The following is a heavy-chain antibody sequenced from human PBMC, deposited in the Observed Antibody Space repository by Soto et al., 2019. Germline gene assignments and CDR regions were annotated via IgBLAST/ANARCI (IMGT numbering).Heavy chain of an antibody. Sequence: ASVKVSCKASGYTFTKFHIHWVRQAPGQGLEWMGMIDPSGGVTRDAQRFQGRITMTSDTSTSSVYMELRGLTSEDTAVYYCAKDLQFSGWLSAQTFDYWGQGTQVTVSS. D-gene: IGHD6-19*01. CDR3: AKDLQFSGWLSAQTFDY. CDR2: IDPSGGVT. CDR1: GYTFTKFH. J-gene: IGHJ4*02. V-gene: IGHV1-46*01.